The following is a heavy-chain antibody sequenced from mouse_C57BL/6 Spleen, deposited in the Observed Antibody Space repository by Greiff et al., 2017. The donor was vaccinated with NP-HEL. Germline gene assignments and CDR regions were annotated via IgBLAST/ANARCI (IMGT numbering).Heavy chain of an antibody. CDR1: GYTFTSYW. CDR3: ASYDGYSRYFDV. Sequence: QVQLQQPGAELVMPGASVKLSCKASGYTFTSYWMHWVKQRPGQGLEWIGEIDPSDSYTNYNQKFKGKSTLTVDKSSSTAYMQLSSLTSEDSAVYYCASYDGYSRYFDVWGTGTTVTVS. V-gene: IGHV1-69*01. J-gene: IGHJ1*03. D-gene: IGHD2-3*01. CDR2: IDPSDSYT.